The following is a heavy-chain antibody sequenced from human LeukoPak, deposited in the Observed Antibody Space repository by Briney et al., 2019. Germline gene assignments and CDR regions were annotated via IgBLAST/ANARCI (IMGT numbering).Heavy chain of an antibody. D-gene: IGHD4-23*01. Sequence: WTSVKVSCKASGYTFTNYALHWVRQAPGQRLEWMGWTNGATGNTRFSQGFQGRLTITIDTSASIAYMDLSSLRSEDTAVYYCARSPGGNARTWLDYWGQGTLVTVSS. J-gene: IGHJ4*02. CDR1: GYTFTNYA. V-gene: IGHV1-3*02. CDR2: TNGATGNT. CDR3: ARSPGGNARTWLDY.